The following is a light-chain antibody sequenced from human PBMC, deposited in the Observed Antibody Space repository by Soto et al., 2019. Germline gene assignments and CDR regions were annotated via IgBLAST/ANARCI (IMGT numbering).Light chain of an antibody. J-gene: IGLJ1*01. CDR3: TSYTSSSPYV. CDR1: SSDVGGYNY. CDR2: EVS. Sequence: QSALTQPASVSGSPEQSITISCTGTSSDVGGYNYVSWYQQHPGKAPRLIIYEVSRRPSGISNRLSGSKSGNTASLTISGLQAVDEADYYCTSYTSSSPYVFGTGTKVTVL. V-gene: IGLV2-14*01.